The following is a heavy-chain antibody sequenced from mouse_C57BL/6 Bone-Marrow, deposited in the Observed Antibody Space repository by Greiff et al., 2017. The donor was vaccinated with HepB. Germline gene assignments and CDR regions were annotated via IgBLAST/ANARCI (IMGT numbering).Heavy chain of an antibody. V-gene: IGHV1-64*01. CDR1: GYTFTSYW. D-gene: IGHD2-4*01. Sequence: QVQLKQPGAELVKPGASVKLSCKASGYTFTSYWMHWVKQRPGQGLEWIGMIHPNSGSTNYNEKFKSKATLTVDKSSSTAYMQLSSLTSEDSAVYYCAREGGYDYAWFAYWGQGTLVTVSA. CDR2: IHPNSGST. CDR3: AREGGYDYAWFAY. J-gene: IGHJ3*01.